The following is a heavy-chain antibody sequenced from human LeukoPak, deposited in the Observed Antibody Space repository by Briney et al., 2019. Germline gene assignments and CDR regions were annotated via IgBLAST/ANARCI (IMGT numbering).Heavy chain of an antibody. CDR3: ARGGAQLRFLEWLLPNYFDY. J-gene: IGHJ4*02. CDR1: GFTFDDYG. D-gene: IGHD3-3*01. Sequence: GGSLRLSCAASGFTFDDYGMSWVRQAPGKGLEWVSGINWNGGSTGYADSVKGRFTISRENAKNSLYLQMNSLRAEDTALYYCARGGAQLRFLEWLLPNYFDYWGQGTLVTVSS. V-gene: IGHV3-20*04. CDR2: INWNGGST.